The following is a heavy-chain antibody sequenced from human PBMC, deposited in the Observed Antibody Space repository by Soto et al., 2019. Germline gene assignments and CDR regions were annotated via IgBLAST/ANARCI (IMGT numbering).Heavy chain of an antibody. CDR3: ASHWYYDYIWGSYRFDY. J-gene: IGHJ4*02. CDR2: IYYSGST. V-gene: IGHV4-39*01. CDR1: GGSISSSSYY. Sequence: SETRSLTCTVSGGSISSSSYYWGWIRQPPGKGLEWIGSIYYSGSTYYNPSLKSRVTISVDTSKNQFSLKLSSVTAADTAVYYCASHWYYDYIWGSYRFDYWGQGTLVTVSS. D-gene: IGHD3-16*02.